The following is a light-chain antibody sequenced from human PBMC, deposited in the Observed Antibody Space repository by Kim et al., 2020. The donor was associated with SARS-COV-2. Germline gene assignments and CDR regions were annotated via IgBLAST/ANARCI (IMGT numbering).Light chain of an antibody. J-gene: IGKJ2*01. CDR1: QIVSSN. CDR3: QQYNNWRYP. V-gene: IGKV3-15*01. Sequence: YPGESAPPSGTASQIVSSNLAWYQQKPGQARRLLIYGASTRAAGIPARFGGSVSGTEFTLTISSLLSEDFAVYYCQQYNNWRYPFGQGTKLVI. CDR2: GAS.